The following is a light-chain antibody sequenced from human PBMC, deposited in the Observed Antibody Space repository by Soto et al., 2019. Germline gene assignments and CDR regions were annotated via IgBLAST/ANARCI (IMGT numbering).Light chain of an antibody. V-gene: IGKV3-15*01. CDR2: GAS. CDR3: QHYNNRPLT. J-gene: IGKJ4*01. Sequence: EIVMTQSPATLSVSPGERATLSCRAGQSVGSNLAWYQQKPGHPPRLLIFGASSRATGIPARFSGSGYGTAFTLTLSSLQSEAAAVYYCQHYNNRPLTFVGGAKVEIK. CDR1: QSVGSN.